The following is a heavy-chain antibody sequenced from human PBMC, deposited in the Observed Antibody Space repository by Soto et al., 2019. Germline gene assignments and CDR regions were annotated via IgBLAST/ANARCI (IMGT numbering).Heavy chain of an antibody. CDR1: GFTFSDSY. D-gene: IGHD3-22*01. CDR3: ARDLGYYDSSGYFDY. J-gene: IGHJ4*02. V-gene: IGHV3-11*01. CDR2: IGSSGTII. Sequence: GVSLRLSCAASGFTFSDSYMSWIRQAPGKGLEWVSYIGSSGTIIYYADSVKGRFTISRDNAKNSLYLQMNSLRAEDTAVYYCARDLGYYDSSGYFDYWGQGSLVTVSS.